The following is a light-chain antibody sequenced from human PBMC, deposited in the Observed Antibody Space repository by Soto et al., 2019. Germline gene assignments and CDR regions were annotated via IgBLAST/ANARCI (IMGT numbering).Light chain of an antibody. V-gene: IGLV2-18*02. CDR1: ISVVGSYNR. J-gene: IGLJ1*01. Sequence: QSVLTQPPSVSGSPGQSVTISCTGTISVVGSYNRVSWYQQPPGTAPKLLIYEVSNRPSGVPDRFSGSKSGNTASLTISGLKADDEADYYCSSYTSSSTYVFGSGTKVTVL. CDR2: EVS. CDR3: SSYTSSSTYV.